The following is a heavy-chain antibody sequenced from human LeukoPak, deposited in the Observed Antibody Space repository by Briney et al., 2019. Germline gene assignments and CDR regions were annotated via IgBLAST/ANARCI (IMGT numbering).Heavy chain of an antibody. J-gene: IGHJ4*02. Sequence: PGGSLRLSCAASGFTFSSYGMHWVRQAPGKWLEWVAIIRYDGSNKYYADSVKGRFTISRDNSKNTLYLQMNSLRAEDTAVYYCAKNPRLYYYVSSGYYYVDYWGQGTLVTVSS. V-gene: IGHV3-30*02. D-gene: IGHD3-22*01. CDR3: AKNPRLYYYVSSGYYYVDY. CDR2: IRYDGSNK. CDR1: GFTFSSYG.